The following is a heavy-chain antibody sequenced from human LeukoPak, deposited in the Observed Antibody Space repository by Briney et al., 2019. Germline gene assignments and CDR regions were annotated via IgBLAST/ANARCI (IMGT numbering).Heavy chain of an antibody. CDR2: ISYDGSNK. Sequence: GRSLRLSCAASGFTFSSYAMHWVRQAPGKGLEWVAVISYDGSNKYYADSVKGRFTISRDNSKNTLYLQMNSLRAEDTAVYYCARGAWTAYYLDYWGQGTLVTVSS. CDR3: ARGAWTAYYLDY. V-gene: IGHV3-30-3*01. D-gene: IGHD3/OR15-3a*01. CDR1: GFTFSSYA. J-gene: IGHJ4*02.